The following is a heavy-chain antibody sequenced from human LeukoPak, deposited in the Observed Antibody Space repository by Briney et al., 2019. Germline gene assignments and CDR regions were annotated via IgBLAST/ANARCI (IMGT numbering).Heavy chain of an antibody. CDR1: GGSISSYY. V-gene: IGHV4-59*01. Sequence: SETLSLTCTVSGGSISSYYWSWIRQPPGKGLERIGYIYYSGSTNYNPSLKSRVTISVDTSKNQFSLKLSSVTAADTAVYYCARVGDYGDYDWFDPWGQGTLVTVSS. CDR3: ARVGDYGDYDWFDP. CDR2: IYYSGST. D-gene: IGHD4-17*01. J-gene: IGHJ5*02.